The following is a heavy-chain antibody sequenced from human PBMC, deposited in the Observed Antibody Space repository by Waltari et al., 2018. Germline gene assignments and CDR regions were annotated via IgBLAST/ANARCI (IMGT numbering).Heavy chain of an antibody. CDR3: AKSGKICGGNPVNFDY. D-gene: IGHD2-15*01. CDR2: ISGSGGST. J-gene: IGHJ4*02. V-gene: IGHV3-23*01. Sequence: EVQLLESGGGLVQPGGSLRLSCAASGFTFSSYAMSWVRQAPGKGLEWVSAISGSGGSTYYADSVKGRFTISRDNSKNTLYLQMNSLRAEDTAVYYCAKSGKICGGNPVNFDYWGQGTLVTVSS. CDR1: GFTFSSYA.